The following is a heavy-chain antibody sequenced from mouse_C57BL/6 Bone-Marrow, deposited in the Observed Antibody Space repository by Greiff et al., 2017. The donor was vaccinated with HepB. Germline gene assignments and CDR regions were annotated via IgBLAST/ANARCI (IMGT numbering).Heavy chain of an antibody. Sequence: EVQLQQSGPELVKPGASVKISCKASGYTFTDYYMNWVKQSHGKSLEWIGDINPNNGGTSYNQKFKGKATLTVDKSSSTAYMELRSLTSEDSAVYYCARCGIHFDYWGQGTTLTVSS. CDR1: GYTFTDYY. V-gene: IGHV1-26*01. CDR3: ARCGIHFDY. CDR2: INPNNGGT. J-gene: IGHJ2*01. D-gene: IGHD1-1*02.